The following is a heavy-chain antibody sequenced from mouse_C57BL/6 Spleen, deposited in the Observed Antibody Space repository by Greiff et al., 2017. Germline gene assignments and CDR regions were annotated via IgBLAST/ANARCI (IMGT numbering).Heavy chain of an antibody. CDR3: ARSNYDYAMDY. V-gene: IGHV3-6*01. J-gene: IGHJ4*01. CDR2: ISYDGSN. CDR1: GYSITSGYY. D-gene: IGHD2-5*01. Sequence: DVQLQESGPGLVKPSQSLSFTCSVTGYSITSGYYWNWIRQFPGNKLEWMGYISYDGSNNYNPSLKNRISITRDTSKNQFFLKLNSVTTEDTATXYCARSNYDYAMDYWGQGTSVTVSS.